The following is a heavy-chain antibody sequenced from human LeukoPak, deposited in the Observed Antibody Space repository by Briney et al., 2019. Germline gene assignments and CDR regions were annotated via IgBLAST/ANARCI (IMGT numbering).Heavy chain of an antibody. V-gene: IGHV3-66*02. CDR1: GFAVSSNY. Sequence: PGGSLRLSCAASGFAVSSNYVSWVRQAPGKGLEWVSVIYSGGSTYYADSVKGRFTISRDNSKNTLYLQMNSLRAEDTAVYYCASPSSSWPHYGMDVWGQGTTVTVSS. D-gene: IGHD6-13*01. CDR3: ASPSSSWPHYGMDV. CDR2: IYSGGST. J-gene: IGHJ6*02.